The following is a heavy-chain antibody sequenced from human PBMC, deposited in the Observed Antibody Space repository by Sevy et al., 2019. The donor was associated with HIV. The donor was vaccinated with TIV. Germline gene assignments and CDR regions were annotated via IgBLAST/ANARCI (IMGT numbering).Heavy chain of an antibody. D-gene: IGHD2-2*01. V-gene: IGHV3-21*01. CDR3: AISKQDIVVVPAATVYGMDV. CDR1: GFTFSSYS. J-gene: IGHJ6*02. CDR2: ISSSSSYI. Sequence: GGSLRLSCAASGFTFSSYSMNWVRQAPGKGLEWVSSISSSSSYIYYADSVKGRFTISRDNAKNSLYLQMNSLRAEDTVVYYCAISKQDIVVVPAATVYGMDVWGQGTTVTVSS.